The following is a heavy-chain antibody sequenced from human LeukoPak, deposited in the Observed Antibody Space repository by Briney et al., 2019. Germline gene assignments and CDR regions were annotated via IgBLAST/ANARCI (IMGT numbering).Heavy chain of an antibody. Sequence: SQTLSLTCTVSGGSISSGGYYWSWIRQHPGKGLEWIGYIYYSGSTYYNPSLKRRVTISVDTSKNQFSLKLSSVTAADTAVYYCASGQDYGDYAGGETYYFDYWGQGTLVTVSS. CDR1: GGSISSGGYY. CDR2: IYYSGST. CDR3: ASGQDYGDYAGGETYYFDY. V-gene: IGHV4-31*03. J-gene: IGHJ4*02. D-gene: IGHD4-17*01.